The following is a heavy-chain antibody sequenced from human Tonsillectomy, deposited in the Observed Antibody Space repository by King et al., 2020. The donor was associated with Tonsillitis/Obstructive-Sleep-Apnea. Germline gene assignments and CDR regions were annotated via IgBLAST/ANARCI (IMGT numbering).Heavy chain of an antibody. V-gene: IGHV3-7*02. J-gene: IGHJ4*02. Sequence: VQLVESGGGLVQPGGSLRLSCAASGFTFSNFWMSWVRQAPGKGLEWVANIKEDGSEKYYVDSVKGRFTISRDNAMNSVYLQMNSLSAEDTAVYYCASGGQLDYLGQGTLVSVSS. CDR2: IKEDGSEK. D-gene: IGHD3-16*01. CDR3: ASGGQLDY. CDR1: GFTFSNFW.